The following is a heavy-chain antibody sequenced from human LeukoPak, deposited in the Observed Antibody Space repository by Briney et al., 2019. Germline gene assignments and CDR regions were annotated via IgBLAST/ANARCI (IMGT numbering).Heavy chain of an antibody. CDR3: ITIEIVATRDNWFDP. D-gene: IGHD5-12*01. V-gene: IGHV3-30*03. Sequence: GGTLRLSCAASGFTFSSYGMSWVRQAPGKGLEWVAVISYDGSNKYYADSVKGRFTISRDNSKNTLYLQMNSLRAEDTAVYYCITIEIVATRDNWFDPWGQGTLVTVSS. J-gene: IGHJ5*02. CDR1: GFTFSSYG. CDR2: ISYDGSNK.